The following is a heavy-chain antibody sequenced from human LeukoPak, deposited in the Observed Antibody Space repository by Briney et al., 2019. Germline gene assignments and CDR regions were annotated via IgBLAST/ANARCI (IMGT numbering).Heavy chain of an antibody. J-gene: IGHJ4*02. Sequence: PSETLSLTCTVSGVSISSSHWSWIRQSAGKGLEWIGRLYTSSYTNYNPSLRSRVTMSVDTSKNQFSLKLSSVTAADTAVYYCERDSYYDLLTGYSNYYFDNWGQGTLVTVSS. CDR3: ERDSYYDLLTGYSNYYFDN. CDR2: LYTSSYT. CDR1: GVSISSSH. D-gene: IGHD3-9*01. V-gene: IGHV4-4*07.